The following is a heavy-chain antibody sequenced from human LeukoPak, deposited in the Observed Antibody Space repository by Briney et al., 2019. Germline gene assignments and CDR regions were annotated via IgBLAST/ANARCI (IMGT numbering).Heavy chain of an antibody. V-gene: IGHV4-4*07. D-gene: IGHD3-22*01. CDR2: NYTSGST. Sequence: SETLSLTCTVSGGSISSYYWSWIRQPAGKGLEWIGRNYTSGSTNYNPSLKSRVTMSVDTSKNQFSLKLSSVTAADTAVYYCARQYYYDSSGCFDYWGQGTLVTVSS. J-gene: IGHJ4*02. CDR3: ARQYYYDSSGCFDY. CDR1: GGSISSYY.